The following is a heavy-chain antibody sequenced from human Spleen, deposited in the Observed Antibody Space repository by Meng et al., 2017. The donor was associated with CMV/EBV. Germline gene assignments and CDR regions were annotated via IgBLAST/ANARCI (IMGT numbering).Heavy chain of an antibody. V-gene: IGHV1-69*06. J-gene: IGHJ5*01. CDR3: ARHAPRYCNSVNCWRGDWFDS. Sequence: YTITWGRQAPGQGLEGMGGIIPVGGTASYAQKFQGRVTITADRSTSTAFMELSSLKSEDTAVYYCARHAPRYCNSVNCWRGDWFDSWGQGTLVTVSS. D-gene: IGHD2/OR15-2a*01. CDR2: IIPVGGTA. CDR1: YT.